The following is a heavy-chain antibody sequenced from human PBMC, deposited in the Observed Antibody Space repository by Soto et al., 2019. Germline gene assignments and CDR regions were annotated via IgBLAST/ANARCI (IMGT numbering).Heavy chain of an antibody. CDR2: IKHDTSEA. J-gene: IGHJ4*02. V-gene: IGHV3-7*03. Sequence: DVQLVESGGGLVQPGRSLRLSCAASGFKFSDYWMSWVRQAPGKGLEWVGNIKHDTSEAHYADSVKGRFTITRDNINNFLFLQMNGLRSDDTASYYCARDGLLFSGPYRPSRFDYWGLGTLVTVSS. CDR1: GFKFSDYW. D-gene: IGHD3-16*02. CDR3: ARDGLLFSGPYRPSRFDY.